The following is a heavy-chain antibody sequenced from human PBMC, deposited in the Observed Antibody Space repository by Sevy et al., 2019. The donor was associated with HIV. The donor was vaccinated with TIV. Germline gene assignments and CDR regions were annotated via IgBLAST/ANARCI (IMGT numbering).Heavy chain of an antibody. Sequence: GGSLRLSCAASGLTFSSFGMHWVRQAPGKGLEWVAIISHDGSNKIYADSVKGRFTISRDNSKNTLYLQMDSLRADDTAVYYCAKQGGYCSNGVCYRAFDYWGQGTLVTVSS. D-gene: IGHD2-8*01. CDR3: AKQGGYCSNGVCYRAFDY. V-gene: IGHV3-30*18. J-gene: IGHJ4*02. CDR1: GLTFSSFG. CDR2: ISHDGSNK.